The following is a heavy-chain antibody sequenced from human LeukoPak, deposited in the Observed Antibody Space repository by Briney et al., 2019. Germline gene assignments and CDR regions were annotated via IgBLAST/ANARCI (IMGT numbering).Heavy chain of an antibody. CDR2: ISTSSSYI. V-gene: IGHV3-21*01. CDR3: ARGYCSGGSCYSGDAFDI. CDR1: GFTFSSYS. D-gene: IGHD2-15*01. J-gene: IGHJ3*02. Sequence: GGSLRLSCAASGFTFSSYSMNWVRQAPGKGLEWVSFISTSSSYIYYADSVKGRFTISRDNPKNSLYLQMNGLRAEDTAVYYCARGYCSGGSCYSGDAFDIWGQGTMVTVSS.